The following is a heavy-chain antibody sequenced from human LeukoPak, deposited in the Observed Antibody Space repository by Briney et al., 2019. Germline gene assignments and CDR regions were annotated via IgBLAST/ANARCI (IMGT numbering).Heavy chain of an antibody. CDR2: ISGVDPIT. D-gene: IGHD3-10*01. V-gene: IGHV3-23*01. CDR3: AKQSLLLRGPLLIYYFDF. Sequence: PGGSLRLSCAASDFSFTTYTMSWVRQAPGKGLEWVSSISGVDPITYYADSVKGRFTISRDNSKSTLYLQMNSLRAEDTAIYYCAKQSLLLRGPLLIYYFDFWGQGTLVTVSS. J-gene: IGHJ4*02. CDR1: DFSFTTYT.